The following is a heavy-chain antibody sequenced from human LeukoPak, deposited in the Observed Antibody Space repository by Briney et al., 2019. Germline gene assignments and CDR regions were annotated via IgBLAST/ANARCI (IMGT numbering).Heavy chain of an antibody. J-gene: IGHJ4*02. Sequence: GGSLRLSCAASGFTFDDYAMHWVRQAPGKGLEWVSGISGSGGSTYYADSVKGRFTISRDNSKNTLYLQMNSLRAEDTAVYYCAKGVYYYDSSGYYHFDYWGQGTLVTVSS. CDR1: GFTFDDYA. V-gene: IGHV3-23*01. D-gene: IGHD3-22*01. CDR3: AKGVYYYDSSGYYHFDY. CDR2: ISGSGGST.